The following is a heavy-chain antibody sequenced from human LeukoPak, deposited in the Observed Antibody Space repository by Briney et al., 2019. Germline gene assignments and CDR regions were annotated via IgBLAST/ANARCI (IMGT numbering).Heavy chain of an antibody. CDR2: ISSSSSYI. Sequence: GGSLRLSCAASGFTLRSYSMNWVRQAPGKGLEWVSAISSSSSYIYYADSVKGRFTISRDNAKNSLYLQMDSLRAEDTAVYYCAKDATAVVGTVYMDVWGKGTTVTISS. J-gene: IGHJ6*03. CDR1: GFTLRSYS. D-gene: IGHD6-13*01. V-gene: IGHV3-21*01. CDR3: AKDATAVVGTVYMDV.